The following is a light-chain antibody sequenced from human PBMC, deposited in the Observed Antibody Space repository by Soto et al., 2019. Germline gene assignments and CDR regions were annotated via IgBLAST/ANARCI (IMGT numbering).Light chain of an antibody. V-gene: IGKV3-15*01. J-gene: IGKJ2*01. Sequence: EIVLTQSPATLSVSPGERATLSCRADQSVRDDLAWYQQKPGQAPRLLFYGVSTRATGSPVRFSASGSGTEFTLTISSLQSEDFAVYYCQQYNHWPRGYTFGQGTKLEIK. CDR2: GVS. CDR3: QQYNHWPRGYT. CDR1: QSVRDD.